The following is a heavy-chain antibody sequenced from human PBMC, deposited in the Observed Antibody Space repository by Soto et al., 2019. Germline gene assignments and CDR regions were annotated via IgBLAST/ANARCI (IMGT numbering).Heavy chain of an antibody. CDR1: GFTFSSYS. J-gene: IGHJ6*03. V-gene: IGHV3-21*01. Sequence: GGSLRLSCAASGFTFSSYSMNWVRQAPGKGLEWVSSISSSSSYIYYADSVKGRFTISRDNAKNSLYLQMNSLRAEDTAVYYCAREDIVYCSSTSCYSGSDCSGGSCYYYYYMDVWGKGTTVTVSS. CDR3: AREDIVYCSSTSCYSGSDCSGGSCYYYYYMDV. CDR2: ISSSSSYI. D-gene: IGHD2-2*01.